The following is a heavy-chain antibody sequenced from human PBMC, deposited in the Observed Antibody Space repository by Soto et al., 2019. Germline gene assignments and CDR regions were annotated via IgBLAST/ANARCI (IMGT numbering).Heavy chain of an antibody. CDR3: ARDGEYCSGGSCYVFDY. CDR1: GFTFSSYS. D-gene: IGHD2-15*01. J-gene: IGHJ4*02. Sequence: EVQLVESGGGLVKPGGSLRLSCAASGFTFSSYSMNWVRQAPGKGLEWVSSISSSSSYIYYADSVKGRFTISRDNAKNSLYLQRNSLRAEDTAVYYCARDGEYCSGGSCYVFDYWGQGTLVTVSS. CDR2: ISSSSSYI. V-gene: IGHV3-21*01.